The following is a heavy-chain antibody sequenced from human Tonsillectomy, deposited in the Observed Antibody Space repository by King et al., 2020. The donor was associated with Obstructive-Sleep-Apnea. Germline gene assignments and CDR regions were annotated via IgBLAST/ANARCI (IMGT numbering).Heavy chain of an antibody. CDR3: ASLDTSGYRAGVDM. V-gene: IGHV5-10-1*01. J-gene: IGHJ3*02. Sequence: VQLVESGAEVKKPGESLRISCQGSGYRFTRYWISWVRQKPGKGLEWMGRIDPSDSYTAYSPSFRGHVTISADKSATTAYLQWSSLKASDSAMYYCASLDTSGYRAGVDMWGQGTMVTVTS. CDR1: GYRFTRYW. CDR2: IDPSDSYT. D-gene: IGHD3-22*01.